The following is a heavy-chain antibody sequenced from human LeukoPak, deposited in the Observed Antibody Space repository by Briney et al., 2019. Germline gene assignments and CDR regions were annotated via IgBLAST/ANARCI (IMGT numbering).Heavy chain of an antibody. CDR3: ARSGDRLGY. J-gene: IGHJ4*02. CDR1: GGTFSSYA. CDR2: INPNSGGT. Sequence: ASVKVSCKASGGTFSSYAISWVRQAPGQGLEWMGWINPNSGGTNYAQKFQGRVTMTRDTSISTAYMELSRLRSDDTAVYYCARSGDRLGYWGQGALVTVSS. V-gene: IGHV1-2*02. D-gene: IGHD3-16*01.